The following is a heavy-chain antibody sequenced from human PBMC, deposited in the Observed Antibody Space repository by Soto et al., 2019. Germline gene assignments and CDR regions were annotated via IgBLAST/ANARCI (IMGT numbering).Heavy chain of an antibody. Sequence: QVQLVQSGAEVKKPGSSVKVSCKASGGTFSSYAISWVRQAPGRGLEWMGGIIPIFGTANYAQKFQGRVTITADESTSTAYMELSSLRSEDTAVYYCARSMTTEDYYYYGMDVWGQGTTVTVSS. J-gene: IGHJ6*02. CDR3: ARSMTTEDYYYYGMDV. V-gene: IGHV1-69*12. CDR1: GGTFSSYA. D-gene: IGHD4-17*01. CDR2: IIPIFGTA.